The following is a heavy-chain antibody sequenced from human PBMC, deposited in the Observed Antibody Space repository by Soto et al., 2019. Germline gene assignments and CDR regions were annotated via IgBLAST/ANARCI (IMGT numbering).Heavy chain of an antibody. J-gene: IGHJ5*02. CDR3: ARDFTHNWFDP. CDR1: GGSISSYY. Sequence: PSETLSLTCTVSGGSISSYYWSWIRQPPGKGLEWIGYIYYSGSTNYNPSLKSRVTISVDTSKNQFSLKLSSVTAADTAVYYCARDFTHNWFDPWGQGTLVTVSS. V-gene: IGHV4-59*01. CDR2: IYYSGST.